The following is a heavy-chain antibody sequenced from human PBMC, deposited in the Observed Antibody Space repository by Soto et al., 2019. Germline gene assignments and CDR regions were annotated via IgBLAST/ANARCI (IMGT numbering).Heavy chain of an antibody. J-gene: IGHJ4*02. D-gene: IGHD6-13*01. CDR2: IYYSGST. CDR1: GGSISSGGYY. V-gene: IGHV4-31*03. Sequence: QVQLQESGPGLVKPSQTLSLTCTVSGGSISSGGYYWSWIRQHPGKGLEWIGYIYYSGSTYYNPSLPSRVTRSVITAKSQYSLKLSSLTAAATAVYYCARSVGVAAACDSDYWGQGTLVTVSS. CDR3: ARSVGVAAACDSDY.